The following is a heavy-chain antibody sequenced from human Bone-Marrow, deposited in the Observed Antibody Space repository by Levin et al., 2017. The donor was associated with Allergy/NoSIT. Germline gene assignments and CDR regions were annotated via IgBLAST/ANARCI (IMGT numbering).Heavy chain of an antibody. D-gene: IGHD3-10*01. Sequence: GESLKISCAASGFTFSGAWLNWVRQAPGKGLEWVGRLKSKTDSGTTDYAAPVKGRFTISRDDSKNTLYLQMNNLKTEDTAVYYCALLEGYYGSGGNWGQGTLVTVSS. CDR1: GFTFSGAW. J-gene: IGHJ4*02. CDR3: ALLEGYYGSGGN. V-gene: IGHV3-15*07. CDR2: LKSKTDSGTT.